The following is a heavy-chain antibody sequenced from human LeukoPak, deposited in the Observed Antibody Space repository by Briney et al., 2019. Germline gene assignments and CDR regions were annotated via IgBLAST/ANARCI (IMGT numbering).Heavy chain of an antibody. D-gene: IGHD2-2*01. CDR2: IYYYSGST. V-gene: IGHV4-39*07. CDR1: GGSVSSTSYY. J-gene: IGHJ1*01. CDR3: ARAPHVPQYPQAFFQY. Sequence: PSETLSLTCTVAGGSVSSTSYYWGWIRQPPGKGLEWIGSIYYYSGSTYFNPSLKSRVTISLDTSKNQFSLKLNSVTAADTAVYYCARAPHVPQYPQAFFQYWGQGTLVTVSS.